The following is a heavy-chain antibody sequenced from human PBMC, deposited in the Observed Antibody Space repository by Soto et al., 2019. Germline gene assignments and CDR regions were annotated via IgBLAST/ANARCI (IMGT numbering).Heavy chain of an antibody. D-gene: IGHD3-9*01. J-gene: IGHJ6*03. CDR3: ASSLLRYFDWLSISTGGYYYYYMDV. V-gene: IGHV3-11*01. Sequence: KPGGSLRLSCAASGFTFSDYYMSWIRQAPGKGLEWVSYISSSGSTIYYADSVKGRFTISRDNAKNSLYLQMNSLRAEDTAVYYCASSLLRYFDWLSISTGGYYYYYMDVWGKGTTVTVSS. CDR1: GFTFSDYY. CDR2: ISSSGSTI.